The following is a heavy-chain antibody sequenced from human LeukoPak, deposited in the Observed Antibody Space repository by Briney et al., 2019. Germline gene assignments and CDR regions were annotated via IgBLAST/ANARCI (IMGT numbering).Heavy chain of an antibody. CDR1: GYTFTSYG. V-gene: IGHV1-18*01. D-gene: IGHD5-12*01. CDR3: ARDSRNEWLRPAYYYGMDV. Sequence: ASVKVSCKASGYTFTSYGISWVRQAPGQGLEWMGWISAYNGNTNYAQKLQGRVTMTTDTSTSTAYMELRSLRSDDTAVYYCARDSRNEWLRPAYYYGMDVWGQGTTVTVSS. J-gene: IGHJ6*02. CDR2: ISAYNGNT.